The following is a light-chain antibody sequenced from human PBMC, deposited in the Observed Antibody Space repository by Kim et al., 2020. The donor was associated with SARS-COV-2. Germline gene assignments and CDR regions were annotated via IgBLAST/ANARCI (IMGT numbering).Light chain of an antibody. CDR2: KAS. J-gene: IGKJ1*01. Sequence: DIQMTQSPSTLSASVGDRVTITCRASQNIFTWLAWYQQKPGKAPKLLMFKASTLETGVPSRFSGDVSGTEFTLTISSLQTDDFATYFCQQYNLYPWTFGQGTKVDIK. CDR1: QNIFTW. V-gene: IGKV1-5*03. CDR3: QQYNLYPWT.